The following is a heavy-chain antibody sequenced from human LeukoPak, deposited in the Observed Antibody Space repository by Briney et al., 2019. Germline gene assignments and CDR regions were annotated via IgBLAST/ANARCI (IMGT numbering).Heavy chain of an antibody. D-gene: IGHD3-3*01. J-gene: IGHJ5*02. CDR2: IYTSGST. V-gene: IGHV4-4*07. Sequence: PSETLSLTCTVSGGSISSYYWSWIRQPAGKGLEWIGRIYTSGSTNYNPSLKSRVTMPVDTSKNQFSLKLSSVTAADTAVYYCAREPGEYDFWSGDLGNWFDPWGQGTLVTVSS. CDR3: AREPGEYDFWSGDLGNWFDP. CDR1: GGSISSYY.